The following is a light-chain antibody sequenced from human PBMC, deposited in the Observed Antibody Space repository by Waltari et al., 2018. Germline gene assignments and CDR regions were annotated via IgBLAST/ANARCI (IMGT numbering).Light chain of an antibody. V-gene: IGKV3-11*01. CDR2: DAS. CDR3: QQRSSWFT. J-gene: IGKJ4*01. CDR1: QSVDTY. Sequence: ETVLTQSPGTLSLSPGESATLSCRASQSVDTYLAWYQKKPGQAPRLLIYDASTRATGIPARFSGSGSGTDFTLTISSLEPEDFAVYYCQQRSSWFTFGGGTKVEV.